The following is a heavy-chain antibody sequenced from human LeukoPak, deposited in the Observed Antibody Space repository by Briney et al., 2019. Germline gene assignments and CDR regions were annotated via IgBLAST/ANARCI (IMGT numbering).Heavy chain of an antibody. CDR1: GFTFSSYA. Sequence: GGSLTLSCAASGFTFSSYAMNWIRQVPGKGLEWVSAISGSGDSTYYGDSVKGRFTISRDNSKSTLCLQMNSLRAEDTALYYCAKARGYSSSSENNWFDPWGQGTLVTVSS. CDR3: AKARGYSSSSENNWFDP. CDR2: ISGSGDST. V-gene: IGHV3-23*01. D-gene: IGHD6-6*01. J-gene: IGHJ5*02.